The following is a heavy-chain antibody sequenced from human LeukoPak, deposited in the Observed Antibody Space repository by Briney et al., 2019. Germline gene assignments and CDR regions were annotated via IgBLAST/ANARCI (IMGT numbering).Heavy chain of an antibody. J-gene: IGHJ4*02. CDR2: INPNSGGT. CDR1: GGTFSSYA. CDR3: ARGGYSTTWGVSDY. Sequence: ASVKVSCKASGGTFSSYAISWARQAPGQGLEWVGWINPNSGGTSSAQKFQGRVTMTRDTSLSTAYMELSRLGSDDTAIFYCARGGYSTTWGVSDYWGQGTLVTVSS. D-gene: IGHD2/OR15-2a*01. V-gene: IGHV1-2*02.